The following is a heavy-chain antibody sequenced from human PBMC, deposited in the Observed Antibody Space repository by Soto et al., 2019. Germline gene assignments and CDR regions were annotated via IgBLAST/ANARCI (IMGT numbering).Heavy chain of an antibody. CDR1: GGSFSGYY. D-gene: IGHD2-15*01. J-gene: IGHJ5*02. CDR3: ARGTGYCSGGSCWGNWFDP. V-gene: IGHV4-34*01. Sequence: QVQLQQWGAGLLKPSETLSLTCAVYGGSFSGYYWSWIRQPPGKGLEWIGEINHSGSTNYNPSLKSRVTISVDTSKNQFSLQLSSVTAADTAVYYCARGTGYCSGGSCWGNWFDPWGQGTLVTVSS. CDR2: INHSGST.